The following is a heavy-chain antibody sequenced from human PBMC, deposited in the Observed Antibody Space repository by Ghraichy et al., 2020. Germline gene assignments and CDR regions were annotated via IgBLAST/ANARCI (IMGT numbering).Heavy chain of an antibody. J-gene: IGHJ6*02. CDR3: ARGKKRYCSSTSCYTSMGAYYYYGMDV. D-gene: IGHD2-2*02. CDR2: INHSGST. CDR1: GGSFSGYY. V-gene: IGHV4-34*01. Sequence: NLSLTCAVYGGSFSGYYWSWIRQPPGKGLEWIGEINHSGSTNYNPSLKSRVTISVDTSKNQFSLKLSSVTAADTAVYYCARGKKRYCSSTSCYTSMGAYYYYGMDVWGQGTTVTVSS.